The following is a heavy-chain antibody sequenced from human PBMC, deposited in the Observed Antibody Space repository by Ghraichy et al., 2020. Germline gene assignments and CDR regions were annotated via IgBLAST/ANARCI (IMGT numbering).Heavy chain of an antibody. CDR3: AREYSSSWNSPYYYHYYGMDV. D-gene: IGHD6-13*01. CDR2: ISYDGSNK. Sequence: GGSLRLSCVASGFTFSSYAVHWVRQAPGKGLEWVALISYDGSNKYYADSVKGRFTISRDNSKNTLYLQMNSLRAEDTAVYYCAREYSSSWNSPYYYHYYGMDVWGQGTTVTASS. V-gene: IGHV3-30*04. J-gene: IGHJ6*02. CDR1: GFTFSSYA.